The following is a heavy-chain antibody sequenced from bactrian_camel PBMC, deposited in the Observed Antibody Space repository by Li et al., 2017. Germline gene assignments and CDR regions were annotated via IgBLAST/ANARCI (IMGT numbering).Heavy chain of an antibody. V-gene: IGHV3S1*01. D-gene: IGHD6*01. Sequence: HVQLVESGGGLMQPGGSLRLSCAASGFTSSYFWMYWVRQAPGKGLDWVATIGPTRPGGNTFYKYAESVKGRFTFSRDDAENIMYLQMNDLKPEDTAMYYCATGVYCAHELVPAEYDIWGQGTQVTVS. CDR3: ATGVYCAHELVPAEYDI. CDR1: GFTSSYFW. CDR2: IGPTRPGGNT. J-gene: IGHJ4*01.